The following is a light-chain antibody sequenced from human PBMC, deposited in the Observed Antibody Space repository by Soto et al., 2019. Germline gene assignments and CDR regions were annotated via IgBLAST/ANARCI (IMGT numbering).Light chain of an antibody. CDR2: DAF. J-gene: IGKJ4*01. CDR3: QQYSSMLS. CDR1: HDVSRN. V-gene: IGKV1-33*01. Sequence: DIQMTQSPYSMSASVWDRVTIACRSSHDVSRNLNWLQQKRGEAPKLLNYDAFNLERGVPSRFSGSGSGTDFILTISSLQPEDVATYYCQQYSSMLSFGGGT.